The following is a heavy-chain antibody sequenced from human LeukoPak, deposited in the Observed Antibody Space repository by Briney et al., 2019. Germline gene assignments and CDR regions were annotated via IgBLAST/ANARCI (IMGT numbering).Heavy chain of an antibody. CDR3: ASVDYDFWSGVFDY. CDR1: GFTFSSYA. Sequence: GGSLRLSCAASGFTFSSYAMSWVRQAPGKGLEWVSAISGSGGSAYYADSVKGRFTISRDNSKNTLYLQMNSLRAEDTAVYYCASVDYDFWSGVFDYWGQGTLVTVSS. V-gene: IGHV3-23*01. D-gene: IGHD3-3*01. CDR2: ISGSGGSA. J-gene: IGHJ4*02.